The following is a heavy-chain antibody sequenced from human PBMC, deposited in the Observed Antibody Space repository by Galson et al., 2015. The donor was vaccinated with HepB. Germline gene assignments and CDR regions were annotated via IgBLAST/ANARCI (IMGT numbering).Heavy chain of an antibody. Sequence: SLRLSCAASGFTFSDYYMSWLRQAPGKGLEWLSYISGSRTYTNYADSVKGRFTISRDNAKNSLFLQMNSLRAEDTAVYYCARVADADCGDHTYFDSWGQGILVTVSS. J-gene: IGHJ4*02. CDR2: ISGSRTYT. V-gene: IGHV3-11*06. CDR1: GFTFSDYY. CDR3: ARVADADCGDHTYFDS. D-gene: IGHD4-17*01.